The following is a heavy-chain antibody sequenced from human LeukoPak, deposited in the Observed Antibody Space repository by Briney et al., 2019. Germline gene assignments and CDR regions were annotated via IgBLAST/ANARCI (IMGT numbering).Heavy chain of an antibody. CDR3: ARVSRYQLLYRDAFDI. V-gene: IGHV1-2*02. Sequence: ASVKVSCKASGYTFTGYYMHWVRQAPGQGLEWMGWINPNSGGTNYAQKFQGRVTMTRDTSISTAYMELSRLRSDDTAVYYCARVSRYQLLYRDAFDIWGQGTMVTVSS. J-gene: IGHJ3*02. CDR2: INPNSGGT. CDR1: GYTFTGYY. D-gene: IGHD2-2*02.